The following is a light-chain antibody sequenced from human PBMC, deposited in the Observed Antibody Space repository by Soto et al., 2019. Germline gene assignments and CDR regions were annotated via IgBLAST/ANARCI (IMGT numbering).Light chain of an antibody. CDR1: QSVSSTY. CDR3: QQYGTSQGFT. V-gene: IGKV3-20*01. J-gene: IGKJ3*01. CDR2: GAS. Sequence: EIVLTQSPGTLSLSPGERATLSCRASQSVSSTYLAWYQQKPGQAPRLLIYGASDRATGIPDRFSGSGSGTDFTLTISRLEPEDLAVYYCQQYGTSQGFTFGPGTKVDIK.